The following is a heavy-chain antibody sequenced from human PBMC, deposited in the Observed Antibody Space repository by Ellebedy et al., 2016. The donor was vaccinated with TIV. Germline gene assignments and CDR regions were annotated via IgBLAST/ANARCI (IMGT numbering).Heavy chain of an antibody. CDR2: IHTSGTT. J-gene: IGHJ4*02. CDR3: EAEAPISDSSGYLHPH. D-gene: IGHD3-22*01. CDR1: GASISSYY. V-gene: IGHV4-4*07. Sequence: GSLRLSXNFSGASISSYYWSWIRQPAGKGLEWIGHIHTSGTTNYNPSLKSRVTMPVDTSRNQFSLKLTSVTAADTAVYYCEAEAPISDSSGYLHPHWGQGTLVTVSS.